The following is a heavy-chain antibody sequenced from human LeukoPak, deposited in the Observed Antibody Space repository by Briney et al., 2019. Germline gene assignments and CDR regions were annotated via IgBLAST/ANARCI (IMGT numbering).Heavy chain of an antibody. V-gene: IGHV3-23*01. Sequence: GGSLRLSCAASGFTFSSYAMTWVRQTPGKGLEWVSGISSSGGNTDYADPVKGRLTISRDNSKNTVYLQMNSLRAEDTAVYYCAKVQVWLPNYYFDYWGQGTLVTVSS. CDR3: AKVQVWLPNYYFDY. CDR2: ISSSGGNT. J-gene: IGHJ4*02. D-gene: IGHD5-18*01. CDR1: GFTFSSYA.